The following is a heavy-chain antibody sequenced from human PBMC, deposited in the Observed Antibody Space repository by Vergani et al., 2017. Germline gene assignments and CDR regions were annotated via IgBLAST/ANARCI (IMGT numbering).Heavy chain of an antibody. CDR3: ARGSRSVVRGVIIGFGGFDP. D-gene: IGHD3-10*01. J-gene: IGHJ5*02. CDR1: GGSFSGYY. V-gene: IGHV4-34*01. Sequence: QVQLQQWGAGLLKPSETLSLTCAVYGGSFSGYYWSWIRQPPGKGLEWIGEINHSGSTNYNPSLKSRVTISVDTSKNQFSLKLSSVTAADTAVYYCARGSRSVVRGVIIGFGGFDPWGQGTLVTVSS. CDR2: INHSGST.